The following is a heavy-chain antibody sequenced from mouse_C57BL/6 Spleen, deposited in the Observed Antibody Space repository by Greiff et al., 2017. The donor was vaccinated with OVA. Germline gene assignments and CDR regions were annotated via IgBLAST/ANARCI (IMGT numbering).Heavy chain of an antibody. CDR2: IHPNSGST. D-gene: IGHD2-4*01. CDR1: GYTFTSYW. CDR3: ARLGYYDYDGGFDY. V-gene: IGHV1-64*01. Sequence: VQLQHPGAELVKPGASVKLSCKASGYTFTSYWMHWVKQRPGQGLEWIGMIHPNSGSTNYNEKFKSKATLTVDKSSSTAYMQLSSLTSEDSAVYYCARLGYYDYDGGFDYWGQGTTLTVSS. J-gene: IGHJ2*01.